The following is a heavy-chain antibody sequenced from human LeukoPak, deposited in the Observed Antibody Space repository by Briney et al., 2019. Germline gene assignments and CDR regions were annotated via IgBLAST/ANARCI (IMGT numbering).Heavy chain of an antibody. Sequence: SETLSLTCAVYGGSFSGYYWSWIRQPPGKGLEWIGEINHSGSTNYNPSLKSRVTISVDTSKNQFSLKLSSVTAADTAVYYCARSRIQLWSTPYDYWGQGTLVTVSS. CDR3: ARSRIQLWSTPYDY. V-gene: IGHV4-34*01. J-gene: IGHJ4*02. D-gene: IGHD5-18*01. CDR2: INHSGST. CDR1: GGSFSGYY.